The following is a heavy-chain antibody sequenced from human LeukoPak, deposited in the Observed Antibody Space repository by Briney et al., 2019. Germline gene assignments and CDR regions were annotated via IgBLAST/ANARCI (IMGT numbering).Heavy chain of an antibody. V-gene: IGHV3-48*04. J-gene: IGHJ5*02. Sequence: PGGSLRLSCAASGFTFSSYSMNWVRQAPGRGLEWVSYISSSSSTIYYADSVKGRFTISRDNAKNSLYLQMNSLRAEDTAVYYCARETYYYGSGRVNWFDPWGQGTLVTVSS. CDR1: GFTFSSYS. CDR2: ISSSSSTI. CDR3: ARETYYYGSGRVNWFDP. D-gene: IGHD3-10*01.